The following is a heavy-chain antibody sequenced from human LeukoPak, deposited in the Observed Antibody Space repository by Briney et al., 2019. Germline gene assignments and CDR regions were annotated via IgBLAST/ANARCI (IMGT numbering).Heavy chain of an antibody. Sequence: GGSLRLSCAASGFTFSSYAMSWVRQAPGKGLEWVAVISYDGSNKFYADSVKGRFTISRDNSKNTLYLQMNSLRAEDTAVYYCARESHYAPFDYWGQGTLVTVSS. CDR2: ISYDGSNK. V-gene: IGHV3-30*03. CDR3: ARESHYAPFDY. D-gene: IGHD4-17*01. CDR1: GFTFSSYA. J-gene: IGHJ4*02.